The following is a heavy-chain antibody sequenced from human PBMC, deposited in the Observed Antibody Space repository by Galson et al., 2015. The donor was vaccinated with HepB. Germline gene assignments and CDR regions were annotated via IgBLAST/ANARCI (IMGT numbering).Heavy chain of an antibody. CDR2: IIPNFGTA. CDR1: GCTFSSYS. CDR3: ATNGPQYSNCAWAGYYYGMDV. J-gene: IGHJ6*02. V-gene: IGHV1-69*06. Sequence: SVKVSCKASGCTFSSYSISWVRQAPGQGLEWMGGIIPNFGTANYAQKFQGRVTMTADKSTSTAYMELSSLRSEDTAVYYCATNGPQYSNCAWAGYYYGMDVWGQGTTVTVSS. D-gene: IGHD4-11*01.